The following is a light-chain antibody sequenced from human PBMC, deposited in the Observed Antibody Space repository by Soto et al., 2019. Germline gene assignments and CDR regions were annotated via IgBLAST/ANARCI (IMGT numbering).Light chain of an antibody. Sequence: DIQMTQSPSTLSASVGDRVTITCRASQTISTSLAWYQQKPGKAPRLLIYKAFSLERGVPSRFSGSGSGTEFTLTIRSLQPDDFATYYCQQYSSYSPYTFGQGTRLEI. CDR2: KAF. V-gene: IGKV1-5*03. J-gene: IGKJ2*01. CDR1: QTISTS. CDR3: QQYSSYSPYT.